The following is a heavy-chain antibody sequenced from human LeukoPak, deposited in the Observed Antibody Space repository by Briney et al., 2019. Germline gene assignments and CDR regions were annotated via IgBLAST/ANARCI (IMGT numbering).Heavy chain of an antibody. CDR3: ARDHGGSELPYFDY. D-gene: IGHD1-7*01. V-gene: IGHV1-69*05. J-gene: IGHJ4*02. CDR1: GGTFSSYA. CDR2: IIPIFGTA. Sequence: GASVKVSCKASGGTFSSYAISWVRQAPGQGLEWRGGIIPIFGTANYAQKFQGRVTITTDESTSTAYMELSSLRSEDTAVYYCARDHGGSELPYFDYWGQGTLVTVSS.